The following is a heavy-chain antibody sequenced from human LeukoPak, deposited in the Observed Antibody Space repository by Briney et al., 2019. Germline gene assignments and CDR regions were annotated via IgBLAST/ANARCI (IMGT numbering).Heavy chain of an antibody. D-gene: IGHD3-22*01. J-gene: IGHJ4*02. CDR1: GGSISSSSYY. CDR3: AREFPADYYYDSSGYYFL. CDR2: IYYSGST. V-gene: IGHV4-39*07. Sequence: PSETLSLTCTVSGGSISSSSYYWGWIRQPPGKGLEWIGSIYYSGSTYYNPSLKSRVTISVDTSKNQFSLKLSSVTAADTAVYYCAREFPADYYYDSSGYYFLWGQGTLVTVSS.